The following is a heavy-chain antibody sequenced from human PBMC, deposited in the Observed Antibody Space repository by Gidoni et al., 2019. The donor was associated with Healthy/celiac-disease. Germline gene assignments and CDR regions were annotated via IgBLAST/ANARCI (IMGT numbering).Heavy chain of an antibody. Sequence: EVQLVESGGGLVKPGGSLRLSCAASAFTFSSYSMNWVRQAPGKGLEWDSSISSSSSYIYYADSVKGRFTISRDNAKNSLYLQMNSLRAEDTAVYYCARDLSIVGATYAFDIWGQGTMVTVSS. CDR3: ARDLSIVGATYAFDI. CDR2: ISSSSSYI. V-gene: IGHV3-21*01. D-gene: IGHD1-26*01. CDR1: AFTFSSYS. J-gene: IGHJ3*02.